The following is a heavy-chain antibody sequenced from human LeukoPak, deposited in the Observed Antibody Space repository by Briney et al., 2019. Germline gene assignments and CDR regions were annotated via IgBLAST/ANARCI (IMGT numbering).Heavy chain of an antibody. D-gene: IGHD3-10*01. CDR3: AKDDGYGSGSYGYFDY. V-gene: IGHV3-30*02. J-gene: IGHJ4*02. CDR1: GFTFSSYG. Sequence: GGSLRLSCAASGFTFSSYGMHWVRQAPGKGREWVAFIRYDGSKKYYADSVKGRFTISRDNSKNTLYLQMNSLRAEDTAVYYCAKDDGYGSGSYGYFDYWGQGTLVTVSS. CDR2: IRYDGSKK.